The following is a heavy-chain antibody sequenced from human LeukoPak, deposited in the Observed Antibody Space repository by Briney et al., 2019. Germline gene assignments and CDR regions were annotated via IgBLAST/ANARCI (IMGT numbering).Heavy chain of an antibody. Sequence: GASVKVSCKASGYTFTSYYMHWVRQAPGQGLEWMGIINPSGGSTSYAQKFQGRVTMTRDMSTSTVYMELSSLGSGDTAVYYCARVGEVGAYIRGHFDYWGQGTLVTVSS. J-gene: IGHJ4*02. D-gene: IGHD1-26*01. CDR3: ARVGEVGAYIRGHFDY. CDR1: GYTFTSYY. V-gene: IGHV1-46*01. CDR2: INPSGGST.